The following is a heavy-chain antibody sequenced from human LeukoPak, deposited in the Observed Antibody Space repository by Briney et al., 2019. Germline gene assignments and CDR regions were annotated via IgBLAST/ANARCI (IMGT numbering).Heavy chain of an antibody. CDR3: AKLSYVADSSGYYLLAFDI. D-gene: IGHD3-22*01. V-gene: IGHV3-23*01. Sequence: GGSLRLSCTPSGFTFGDYAMSWVRQAPGKGLEWVSAMSDSGDSTYYADSVKGRFTISRDNSKNTLYLQMNSLRAEDTAVYYCAKLSYVADSSGYYLLAFDIWGQGTMVTVSS. CDR1: GFTFGDYA. CDR2: MSDSGDST. J-gene: IGHJ3*02.